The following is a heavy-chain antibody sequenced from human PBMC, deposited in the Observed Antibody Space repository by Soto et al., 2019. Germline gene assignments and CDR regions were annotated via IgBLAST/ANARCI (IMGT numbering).Heavy chain of an antibody. CDR3: ASALETGDY. D-gene: IGHD3-10*01. CDR2: IWYDGSNE. CDR1: GFTLSNYG. Sequence: QVQLVESGGGVVQPGRSLRLSCASSGFTLSNYGMHWVRQAPGKGPEWVAVIWYDGSNEQYADSVKGRFTISRDNSKNTLYLQMNSLRAEDTAVYYCASALETGDYWGQGTLVTVSS. V-gene: IGHV3-33*03. J-gene: IGHJ4*02.